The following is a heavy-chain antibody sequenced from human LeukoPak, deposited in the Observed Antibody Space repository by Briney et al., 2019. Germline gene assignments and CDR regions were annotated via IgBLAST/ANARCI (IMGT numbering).Heavy chain of an antibody. CDR1: GGSISSSNW. D-gene: IGHD3-3*01. V-gene: IGHV4-39*01. CDR2: IYYSGST. Sequence: SETLSLTCAVSGGSISSSNWWSWVRQPPGKGLEWIGSIYYSGSTYYNPSLKSRVTISVDTSKNQFSLKLSSVTAADTAVYYCARIDYDFWSGFRILDYWGQGTLVTVSS. CDR3: ARIDYDFWSGFRILDY. J-gene: IGHJ4*02.